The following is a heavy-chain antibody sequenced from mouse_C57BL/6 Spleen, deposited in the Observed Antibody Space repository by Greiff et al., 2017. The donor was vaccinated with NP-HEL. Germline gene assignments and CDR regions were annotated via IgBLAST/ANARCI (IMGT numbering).Heavy chain of an antibody. J-gene: IGHJ4*01. D-gene: IGHD1-3*01. Sequence: QVQLQQPGAELVRPGTSVKLSCKASGYTFTSYWMHWVKQMPGQGLEWIGVIDPSDSYTNYNQKFKGKATLTVDTSSSTAYMQLSSLTSEDSAVYYCAREDNYPYYAMDYWGQGTSVTVSS. CDR2: IDPSDSYT. CDR1: GYTFTSYW. CDR3: AREDNYPYYAMDY. V-gene: IGHV1-59*01.